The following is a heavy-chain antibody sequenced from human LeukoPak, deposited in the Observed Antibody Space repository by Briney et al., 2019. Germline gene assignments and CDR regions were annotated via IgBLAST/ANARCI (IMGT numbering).Heavy chain of an antibody. D-gene: IGHD6-13*01. CDR1: GGSISSYY. V-gene: IGHV4-59*01. CDR2: IYYSGST. CDR3: ARDSIAAALAHAFDI. Sequence: SETLSLTCTVSGGSISSYYWSWIRQPPGKGLEWIGYIYYSGSTNYNPSLKSRVTISVDTSKNQFSLKLSSVTAADTAVYYCARDSIAAALAHAFDIWGQGTMVTVSS. J-gene: IGHJ3*02.